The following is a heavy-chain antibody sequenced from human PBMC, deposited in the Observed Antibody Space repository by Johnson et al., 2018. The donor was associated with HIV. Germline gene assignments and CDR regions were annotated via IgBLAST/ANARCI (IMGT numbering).Heavy chain of an antibody. CDR3: ARDRYSSSSGAFDI. CDR1: GFTFSSYA. CDR2: ISYDGSNK. Sequence: QMQLVESGGGLVQPGGSLRLSCAASGFTFSSYAMHWVRQAPGKGLEWVAVISYDGSNKYYADSVKGRFTISRDNSKNTLYLQMSSLTAEDTALYYCARDRYSSSSGAFDIWGQGTMVTVSS. V-gene: IGHV3-30*04. D-gene: IGHD6-6*01. J-gene: IGHJ3*02.